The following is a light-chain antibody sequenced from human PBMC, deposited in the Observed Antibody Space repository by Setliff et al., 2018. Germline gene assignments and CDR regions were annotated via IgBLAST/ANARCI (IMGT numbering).Light chain of an antibody. CDR1: SSNIGGNT. V-gene: IGLV1-44*01. J-gene: IGLJ1*01. CDR3: AAWDDSLTGSYV. Sequence: QSVLTQPPSTSGTPGQRVTFSCSGSSSNIGGNTVNWYQQLPGTAPRLLIFSNNDRPSGVSNRFTGSKSGTSASLTISGLQSEDEGDYYCAAWDDSLTGSYVFGTGTKSPS. CDR2: SNN.